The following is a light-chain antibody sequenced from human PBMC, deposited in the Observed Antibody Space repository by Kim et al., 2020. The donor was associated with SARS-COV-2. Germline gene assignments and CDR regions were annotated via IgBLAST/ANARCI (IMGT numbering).Light chain of an antibody. CDR3: SSYTSSSTFV. J-gene: IGLJ1*01. V-gene: IGLV2-14*01. CDR2: DVS. Sequence: QSALTQPASMSGSPGQSITISCTGTSSDVGGYNYVSWYQQHPGKAPKLMIYDVSKRPSGVSNRFSGSKSGNTASLTISGLQAEDEADYYCSSYTSSSTFVFGTGTKGTVL. CDR1: SSDVGGYNY.